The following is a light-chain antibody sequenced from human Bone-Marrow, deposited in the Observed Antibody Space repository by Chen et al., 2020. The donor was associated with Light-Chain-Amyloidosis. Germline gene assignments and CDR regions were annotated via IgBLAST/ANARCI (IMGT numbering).Light chain of an antibody. CDR2: LGS. J-gene: IGKJ1*01. Sequence: DIVMTQSPLSLPVTPGEPASISCRSSQSLLHSNGYNYLDWYLQKPGQSPQLLIYLGSNRASGVPDRFSGSGAGTDFTRKISRVEAEDVGVYYCMQALQTPRTVGQGTKVEIK. V-gene: IGKV2-28*01. CDR3: MQALQTPRT. CDR1: QSLLHSNGYNY.